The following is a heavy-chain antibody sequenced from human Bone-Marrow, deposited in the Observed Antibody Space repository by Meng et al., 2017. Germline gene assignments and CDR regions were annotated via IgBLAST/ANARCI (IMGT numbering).Heavy chain of an antibody. Sequence: ASVKVSCKASGYTFTSYYMHWVRQAPGQGLEWMGIINPSGGSTSYAQKFQGRVTMTRDTSTSTVYMELSSLRSEDTAVYYCARKYGVGSYLIYYFDSWGQGTLVTVSS. CDR2: INPSGGST. D-gene: IGHD3-10*01. V-gene: IGHV1-46*01. J-gene: IGHJ4*02. CDR1: GYTFTSYY. CDR3: ARKYGVGSYLIYYFDS.